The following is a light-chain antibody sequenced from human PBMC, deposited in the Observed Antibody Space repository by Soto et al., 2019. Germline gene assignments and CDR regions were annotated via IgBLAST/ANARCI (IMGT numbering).Light chain of an antibody. Sequence: DIQMTQSPSSLSASVGDRVTITCRASQGISNYLAWYQQKPGKVPKLLIYAASTLQSGAPSRFSVSGSGTDFSPTISRPQPEDVANFACHKYNRAPYHFGQRNKLAIK. CDR2: AAS. J-gene: IGKJ2*01. CDR1: QGISNY. CDR3: HKYNRAPYH. V-gene: IGKV1-27*01.